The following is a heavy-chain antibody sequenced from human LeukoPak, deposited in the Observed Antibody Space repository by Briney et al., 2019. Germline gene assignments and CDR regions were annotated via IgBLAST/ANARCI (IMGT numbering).Heavy chain of an antibody. Sequence: GGSLRLSCAASGFTFSSYWMSWVRQAPGKGLEWVANIKQDGSEKYYVDSVKGRFTISRDNAKNSLYLQMNSLRAEDTAVYYCARDLGSCSSTSCYYYYYGMDVWGKGTTVTVSS. CDR1: GFTFSSYW. D-gene: IGHD2-2*01. V-gene: IGHV3-7*03. CDR3: ARDLGSCSSTSCYYYYYGMDV. J-gene: IGHJ6*04. CDR2: IKQDGSEK.